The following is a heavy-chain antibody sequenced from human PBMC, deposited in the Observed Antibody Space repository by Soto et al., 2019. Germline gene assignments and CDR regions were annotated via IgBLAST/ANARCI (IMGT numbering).Heavy chain of an antibody. V-gene: IGHV1-2*02. J-gene: IGHJ4*02. Sequence: GASVKVSCKPSGYTFTGHYIHWVRQAPQQGPEWMGEIGPESGATRYAQKFRGRVTMTMDTSITTVYMELKNLSPDDTAVYYCGRGRSGQIVVFYWGQGTPVTVS. D-gene: IGHD1-26*01. CDR1: GYTFTGHY. CDR2: IGPESGAT. CDR3: GRGRSGQIVVFY.